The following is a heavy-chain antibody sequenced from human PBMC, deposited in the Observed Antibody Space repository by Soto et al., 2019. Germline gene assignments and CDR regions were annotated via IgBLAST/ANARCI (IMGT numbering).Heavy chain of an antibody. D-gene: IGHD3-10*01. Sequence: QVHPVQFGAEVREPGSSVKVSCTASGGTFNTHTISWVRQAPGLGLEWMGRIIPMLGMSNSPQKFQGRVSITADKSTSTVYMALTRLTSDDTAVYYCATSYGSGSSHFDSWGQGTLVTVSS. CDR2: IIPMLGMS. CDR1: GGTFNTHT. CDR3: ATSYGSGSSHFDS. V-gene: IGHV1-69*02. J-gene: IGHJ4*02.